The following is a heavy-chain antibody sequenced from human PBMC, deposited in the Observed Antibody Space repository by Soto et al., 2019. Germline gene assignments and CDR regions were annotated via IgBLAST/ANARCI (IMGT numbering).Heavy chain of an antibody. CDR3: AREVASYDRSGFFDY. V-gene: IGHV3-30-3*01. D-gene: IGHD3-22*01. CDR1: GFTFSNSA. CDR2: ISYDGNNK. J-gene: IGHJ4*02. Sequence: QVQLVESGGGVVQPGRSLRLSCAGSGFTFSNSAFHWVRQAPGKGLEWVALISYDGNNKYYADSVKGRFTISRDNSKNTLYLQMNSLRADDTAVYYWAREVASYDRSGFFDYWGQGTLVTVSS.